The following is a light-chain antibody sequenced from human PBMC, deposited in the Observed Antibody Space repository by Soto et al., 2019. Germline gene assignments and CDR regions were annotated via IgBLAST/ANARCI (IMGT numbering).Light chain of an antibody. J-gene: IGKJ2*01. CDR2: SAS. CDR1: ESLGSF. CDR3: QQSCGSPPS. V-gene: IGKV1-39*01. Sequence: DIQMTQSPSSLSASVGDRVNFTCRSSESLGSFLNWYPQRPGKAPNLLIYSASTLQGGVPSRFSVSGSVTHLTLTISSLQPGEFATYFCQQSCGSPPSVGQGAKLEIK.